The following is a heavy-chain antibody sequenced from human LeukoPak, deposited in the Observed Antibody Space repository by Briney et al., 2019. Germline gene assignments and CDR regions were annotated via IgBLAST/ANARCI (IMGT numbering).Heavy chain of an antibody. Sequence: PSETLSLTCTVSGGSISNSRNYWAWIRQPPGKGLEWIGSIYYSGSTYYNPSLKSRVTISVDTSKNQFSLKLSSVTAADTAVYYCARFLRGATNALEIWGQGTMVTVSS. J-gene: IGHJ3*02. CDR2: IYYSGST. D-gene: IGHD1-26*01. CDR1: GGSISNSRNY. CDR3: ARFLRGATNALEI. V-gene: IGHV4-39*01.